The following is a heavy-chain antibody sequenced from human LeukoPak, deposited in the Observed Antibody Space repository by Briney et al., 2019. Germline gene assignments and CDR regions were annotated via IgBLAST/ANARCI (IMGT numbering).Heavy chain of an antibody. CDR1: GFIFSSYE. V-gene: IGHV3-48*03. J-gene: IGHJ3*02. CDR2: IGSSDSTT. Sequence: PGGSLRLSCVASGFIFSSYEMNWVRQAPGKGLEWLSYIGSSDSTTHYADSVKGRFTISRDNAKNSLYLQMNSLRAEDTAVYYCARAVTEWSDAFDIWGQGTMVTVSS. CDR3: ARAVTEWSDAFDI. D-gene: IGHD3-3*01.